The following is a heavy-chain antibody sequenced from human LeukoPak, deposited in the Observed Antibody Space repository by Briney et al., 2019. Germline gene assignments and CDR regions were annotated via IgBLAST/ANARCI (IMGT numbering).Heavy chain of an antibody. V-gene: IGHV1-58*02. CDR3: ARGLGMGYYYMDV. D-gene: IGHD5-24*01. Sequence: SVKVSCKASGFTFTSSAMQWVRQARGQRLEWIGWIVVGSGNTSYAQKFQGRVTMTRDTSTSTVYMELSSLRSEDTAVYYCARGLGMGYYYMDVWGKGTTVTISS. CDR2: IVVGSGNT. CDR1: GFTFTSSA. J-gene: IGHJ6*03.